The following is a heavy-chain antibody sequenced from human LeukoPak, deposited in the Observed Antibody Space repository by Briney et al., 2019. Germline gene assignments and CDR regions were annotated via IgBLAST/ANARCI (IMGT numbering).Heavy chain of an antibody. V-gene: IGHV3-33*08. CDR1: GFTSSSYA. CDR3: ARDWYYYDTNGFYFDY. Sequence: GGSLRLSCAASGFTSSSYAMSWVRQAPGKGLEWVAVIWNDGKRKYYADSVKGRAAISRDNSEKTMYLQLDRLRAEDTAVYYCARDWYYYDTNGFYFDYWGQGTLVIVSS. CDR2: IWNDGKRK. D-gene: IGHD3-22*01. J-gene: IGHJ4*02.